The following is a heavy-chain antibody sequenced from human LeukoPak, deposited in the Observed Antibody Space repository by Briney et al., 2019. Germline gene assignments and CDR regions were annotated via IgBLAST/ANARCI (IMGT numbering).Heavy chain of an antibody. CDR3: AKDPAIVVVVAAHFDY. D-gene: IGHD2-15*01. J-gene: IGHJ4*02. Sequence: GGSLRLSCAASGLTFSSYAMSWVRQAPGKGLEWVSAISGSGGSTYYADSVKSRFTISRDNSKNTLYLQVNSLRAEDTAVYYCAKDPAIVVVVAAHFDYWGQGTLVTVSS. CDR2: ISGSGGST. CDR1: GLTFSSYA. V-gene: IGHV3-23*01.